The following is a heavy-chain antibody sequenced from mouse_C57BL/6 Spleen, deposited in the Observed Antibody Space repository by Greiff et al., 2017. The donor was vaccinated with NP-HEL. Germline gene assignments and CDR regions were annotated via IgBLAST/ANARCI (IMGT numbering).Heavy chain of an antibody. CDR2: ISDGGSYT. J-gene: IGHJ3*01. D-gene: IGHD1-1*01. CDR3: ARDGDYYGSSSWFAY. CDR1: GFTFSSYA. Sequence: EVKLMESGGGLVKPGGSLKLSCAASGFTFSSYAMSWVRQTPEKRLEWVATISDGGSYTYYPDNVKGRFTISIDNAKNNLYLQMSHLKSEDTAMYYCARDGDYYGSSSWFAYWGQGTLVTVSA. V-gene: IGHV5-4*01.